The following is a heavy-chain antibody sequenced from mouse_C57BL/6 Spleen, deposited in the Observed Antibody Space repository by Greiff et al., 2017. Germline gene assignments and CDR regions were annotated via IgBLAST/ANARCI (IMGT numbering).Heavy chain of an antibody. V-gene: IGHV1-55*01. CDR2: IYPGSGSI. Sequence: QVQLQQSGAELVKPGASVKMSCKASGYTFTSYWITWVKQRPGQGLEWIGEIYPGSGSINSNEKFKCKATLTVDTSSSTAYMQLSSLTSEDSAVSYCARRGLDYYDYDGFAYWGQGTLVTVSA. CDR1: GYTFTSYW. J-gene: IGHJ3*01. D-gene: IGHD2-4*01. CDR3: ARRGLDYYDYDGFAY.